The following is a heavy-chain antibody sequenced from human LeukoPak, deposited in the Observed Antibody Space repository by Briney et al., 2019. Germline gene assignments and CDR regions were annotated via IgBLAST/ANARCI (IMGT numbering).Heavy chain of an antibody. D-gene: IGHD2-15*01. CDR3: ARDLVLGGVDAFDI. CDR1: GHTSTGYY. Sequence: ASVKVSCKASGHTSTGYYMYWVRQAPGQGLEWMGIINPSGGSTMYAQKFQGRVTMTRDTSTSTVYMELSSLRSEDTAVCYCARDLVLGGVDAFDIWGQGTMVTVSS. CDR2: INPSGGST. J-gene: IGHJ3*02. V-gene: IGHV1-46*01.